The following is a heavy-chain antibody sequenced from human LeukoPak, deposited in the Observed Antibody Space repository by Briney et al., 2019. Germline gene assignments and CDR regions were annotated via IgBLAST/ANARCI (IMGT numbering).Heavy chain of an antibody. J-gene: IGHJ6*03. Sequence: GASVKVSCKASGYTFTSYGISWVRQAPGQGLEWMGWISAYNGNTNYAQKLQGRVTMTTDTSTSTAYMELRSLRSDDTAVYYCARDLWSGSLNYYYYYYMDVWGKGTTVTVSS. D-gene: IGHD3-3*01. CDR2: ISAYNGNT. V-gene: IGHV1-18*01. CDR1: GYTFTSYG. CDR3: ARDLWSGSLNYYYYYYMDV.